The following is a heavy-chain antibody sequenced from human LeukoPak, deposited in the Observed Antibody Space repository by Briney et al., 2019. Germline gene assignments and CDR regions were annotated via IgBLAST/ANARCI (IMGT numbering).Heavy chain of an antibody. CDR1: GGSISSYY. CDR3: ARRDYYDSSGYLNWYFDL. J-gene: IGHJ2*01. Sequence: SETLSLTCTVSGGSISSYYWSWIRQPPGKGLEWIGYIYYSGSTNYNPSLKSRVTISVDTSKNQFSLKLSSVTAADTAVYYCARRDYYDSSGYLNWYFDLWGRGTLVTVSS. CDR2: IYYSGST. D-gene: IGHD3-22*01. V-gene: IGHV4-59*08.